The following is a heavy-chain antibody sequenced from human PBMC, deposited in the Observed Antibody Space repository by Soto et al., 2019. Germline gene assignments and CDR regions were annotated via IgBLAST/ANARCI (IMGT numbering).Heavy chain of an antibody. D-gene: IGHD3-22*01. J-gene: IGHJ3*02. V-gene: IGHV3-53*01. CDR1: GFAVNSNY. CDR3: ARASKGSGYSPHAFDI. Sequence: PGGSLRLSCAASGFAVNSNYMSWVRQAPGKGLEWVSLIYSGGTTYYADSVKGRFTISRDNSKNTLYLQMNSLRAEDTAVYYCARASKGSGYSPHAFDIWGQGTMVTVSS. CDR2: IYSGGTT.